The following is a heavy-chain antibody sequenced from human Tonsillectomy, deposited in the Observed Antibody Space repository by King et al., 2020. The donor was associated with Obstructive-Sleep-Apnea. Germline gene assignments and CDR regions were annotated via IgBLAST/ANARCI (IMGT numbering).Heavy chain of an antibody. CDR1: GFTFSSYG. V-gene: IGHV3-30*02. CDR3: AKSVGAPYYYYNGMDV. J-gene: IGHJ6*02. Sequence: VQLVESGGGVVQPGGSLGLSCGAAGFTFSSYGMHWVRQAPGKGLEWVAFIRYDGRNICYEDSVKGRFTISRENSKNTLYLQMNSLRAEDTAVYYCAKSVGAPYYYYNGMDVWGQGTTVTVSS. D-gene: IGHD1-26*01. CDR2: IRYDGRNI.